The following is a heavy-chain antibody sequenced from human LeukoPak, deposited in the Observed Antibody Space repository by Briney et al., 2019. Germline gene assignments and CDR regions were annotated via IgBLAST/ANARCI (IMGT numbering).Heavy chain of an antibody. Sequence: GGSLRLSCAASGFTFSSYGMHWVRQAPGKGLEWVAVIWYGGSNKYYADSVKGRFTISRDNSKNTLYLQMNNLRADDTAVYYCAKKGQADDNGKPDWGQGTLVTVSS. V-gene: IGHV3-33*06. CDR3: AKKGQADDNGKPD. CDR1: GFTFSSYG. J-gene: IGHJ4*02. D-gene: IGHD1-1*01. CDR2: IWYGGSNK.